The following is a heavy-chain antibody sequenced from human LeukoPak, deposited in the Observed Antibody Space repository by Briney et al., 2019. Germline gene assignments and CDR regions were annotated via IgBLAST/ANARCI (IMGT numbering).Heavy chain of an antibody. J-gene: IGHJ4*02. Sequence: SETLSLTCAVYGGSFSGYYWSWIRQPPGKGLEWIGEINHSGSTNYNPSLKSRVTISVDTSKNQFSLKLSSVTAADTAVYYCAGLMTTVTTGNYWGQGTLVTVSS. V-gene: IGHV4-34*01. D-gene: IGHD4-17*01. CDR3: AGLMTTVTTGNY. CDR1: GGSFSGYY. CDR2: INHSGST.